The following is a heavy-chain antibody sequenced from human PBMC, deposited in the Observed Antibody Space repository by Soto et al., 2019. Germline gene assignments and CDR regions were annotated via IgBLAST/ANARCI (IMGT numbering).Heavy chain of an antibody. Sequence: GASVKVSCKASGYTFTSHDINWVRQATGQGIEWMGWMNPNSGNTGYAQKFQGRVTMTRNTSISTAYVELSSLRSEDTAVYYFARGRSNCISTSCYQDYYYGMDVWG. V-gene: IGHV1-8*01. D-gene: IGHD2-2*01. J-gene: IGHJ6*02. CDR3: ARGRSNCISTSCYQDYYYGMDV. CDR2: MNPNSGNT. CDR1: GYTFTSHD.